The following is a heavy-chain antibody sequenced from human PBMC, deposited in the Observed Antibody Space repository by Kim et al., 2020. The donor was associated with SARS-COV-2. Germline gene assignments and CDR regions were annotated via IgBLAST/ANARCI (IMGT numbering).Heavy chain of an antibody. Sequence: GGSLRLSCAASGFTFSSYGMHWVRQAPGKGLEWVAVISYDGSNKYYADSVTGRFTISRDNSKNTLYLQMNSLRAEDTAVYYCARDQLDRLNIAAAGSPFDYWGQGTLVTVSS. CDR2: ISYDGSNK. J-gene: IGHJ4*02. D-gene: IGHD6-13*01. CDR3: ARDQLDRLNIAAAGSPFDY. CDR1: GFTFSSYG. V-gene: IGHV3-33*05.